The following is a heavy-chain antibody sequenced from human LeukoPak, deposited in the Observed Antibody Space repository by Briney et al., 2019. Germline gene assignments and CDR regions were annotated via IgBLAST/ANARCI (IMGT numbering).Heavy chain of an antibody. J-gene: IGHJ4*02. Sequence: PVGSLRLSCAASGFSFRSYGMHWVRQAPGKGLEWVAVIWYERSDEYYADSVKGRFTISRDNSKNTSYLQMNGLRAEDTAVYYCAKDTDGEHGLDYWGQGTLVTVSS. V-gene: IGHV3-33*06. CDR2: IWYERSDE. CDR3: AKDTDGEHGLDY. D-gene: IGHD4-17*01. CDR1: GFSFRSYG.